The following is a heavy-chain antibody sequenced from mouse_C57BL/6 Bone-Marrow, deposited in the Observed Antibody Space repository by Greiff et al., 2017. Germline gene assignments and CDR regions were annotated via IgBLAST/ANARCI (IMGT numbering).Heavy chain of an antibody. V-gene: IGHV1-55*01. CDR1: GYTFTSYW. CDR2: IYPGSGST. Sequence: QVQLQQPGAELVKPGASVKMSCKASGYTFTSYWITWVKQRPGQGLEWIGDIYPGSGSTNYNEKFKSKATLTVDTSSSTAYMQLSSLTSEDSAVYYCARAGYDYRWVAYWGQGTLVTVSA. J-gene: IGHJ3*01. CDR3: ARAGYDYRWVAY. D-gene: IGHD2-4*01.